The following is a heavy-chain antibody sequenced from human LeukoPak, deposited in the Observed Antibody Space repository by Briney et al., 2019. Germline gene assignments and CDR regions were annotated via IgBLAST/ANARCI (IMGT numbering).Heavy chain of an antibody. J-gene: IGHJ2*01. CDR3: ARDPGELLLWFGESTSWYFDL. CDR1: GGSISSSSYY. D-gene: IGHD3-10*01. CDR2: IYYSGST. V-gene: IGHV4-39*07. Sequence: PSETLSLTCTVSGGSISSSSYYWGWIRQPPGKGLEWIGSIYYSGSTYYNPSLKSRVTISVDTSKNQFSLKLSSVTAADTAVYYCARDPGELLLWFGESTSWYFDLWGRGTLVTVSS.